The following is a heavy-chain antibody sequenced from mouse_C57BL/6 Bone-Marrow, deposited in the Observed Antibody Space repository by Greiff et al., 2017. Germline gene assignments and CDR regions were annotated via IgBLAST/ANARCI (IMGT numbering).Heavy chain of an antibody. Sequence: VQLVESGPGLVAPSQSLSITCTVSGFSLTSYGVDWVRQPPGKGLEWLGVIWGGGSTNYNSALMSRLSISKDNSKSQVFLKMNSLQTDDTAMYYCAKLTTVVATGEYAMDYRGQGTSVTVSS. CDR3: AKLTTVVATGEYAMDY. D-gene: IGHD1-1*01. CDR2: IWGGGST. CDR1: GFSLTSYG. V-gene: IGHV2-9*01. J-gene: IGHJ4*01.